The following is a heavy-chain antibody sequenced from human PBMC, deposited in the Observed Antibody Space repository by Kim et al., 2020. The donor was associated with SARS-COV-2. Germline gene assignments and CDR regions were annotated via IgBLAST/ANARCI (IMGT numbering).Heavy chain of an antibody. V-gene: IGHV4-34*01. D-gene: IGHD5-12*01. CDR1: GGSFSGYY. J-gene: IGHJ5*02. Sequence: SETLSLTCAVYGGSFSGYYWSWIRQPPGKGLECIGEINHSGSTNYNPSLKSRVTISVDTSKNQFSLKLSSVTAADTAVYYCATLPEMATIGWFDPWGQGTLVTVSS. CDR2: INHSGST. CDR3: ATLPEMATIGWFDP.